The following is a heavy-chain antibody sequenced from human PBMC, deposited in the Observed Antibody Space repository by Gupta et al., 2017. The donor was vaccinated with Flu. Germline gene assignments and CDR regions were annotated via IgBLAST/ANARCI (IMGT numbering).Heavy chain of an antibody. CDR3: ARGGLETSGYYYYYYGMDV. CDR2: VYIGGSS. Sequence: QVQLQESGPVLVEPSETLSLSCYVSVSGGSIAKYHWNWVRQPAGRGLEWLGRVYIGGSSVYNPSLRSRVSMSVDTSKNQVSLKVNSVTAADTAVYYCARGGLETSGYYYYYYGMDVWGQGTTVTVSS. CDR1: GGSIAKYH. J-gene: IGHJ6*02. D-gene: IGHD3-22*01. V-gene: IGHV4-4*07.